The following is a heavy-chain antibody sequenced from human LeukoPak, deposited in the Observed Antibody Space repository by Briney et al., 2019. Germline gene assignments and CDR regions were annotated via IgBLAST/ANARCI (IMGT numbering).Heavy chain of an antibody. D-gene: IGHD3-10*01. J-gene: IGHJ4*02. CDR1: VFTFSNYE. V-gene: IGHV3-48*03. Sequence: GGSLRLSCAASVFTFSNYEMNCVRQAPGKGLEWLSYISSSGSTTYYADSVKGRFTVSRDNAKNSLYLQMNSLGAEDMALYYCAREGAGIMVRGVILDYWGQGALVTVSS. CDR2: ISSSGSTT. CDR3: AREGAGIMVRGVILDY.